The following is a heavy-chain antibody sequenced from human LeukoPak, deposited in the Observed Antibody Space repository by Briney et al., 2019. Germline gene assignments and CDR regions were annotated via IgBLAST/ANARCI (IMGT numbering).Heavy chain of an antibody. CDR3: AKDSNYDSSGSPGTLFDY. Sequence: GRSLRLSCAASGFTFSSYGMHWVRQAPGKGLEWVAVISYDGSNKYYADSVEGRFTISRDNSKNTLYLQMNSLRAEDTAVYYCAKDSNYDSSGSPGTLFDYWGQGTLVTVSS. CDR2: ISYDGSNK. CDR1: GFTFSSYG. D-gene: IGHD3-22*01. V-gene: IGHV3-30*18. J-gene: IGHJ4*02.